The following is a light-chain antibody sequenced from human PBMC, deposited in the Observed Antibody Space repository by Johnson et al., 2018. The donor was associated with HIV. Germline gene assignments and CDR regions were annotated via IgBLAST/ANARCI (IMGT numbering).Light chain of an antibody. CDR2: ENN. CDR3: GTWDSSLSAFYYV. V-gene: IGLV1-51*02. J-gene: IGLJ1*01. Sequence: QSVLTQPPSVSAAPGQKVTISCSGSSSNIGNNYVSWYQQLTGTAPKLLIYENNKRPSGIPDRFSGSKPGTSATLGISGLQTGDEADYYCGTWDSSLSAFYYVFGTGTKVTVL. CDR1: SSNIGNNY.